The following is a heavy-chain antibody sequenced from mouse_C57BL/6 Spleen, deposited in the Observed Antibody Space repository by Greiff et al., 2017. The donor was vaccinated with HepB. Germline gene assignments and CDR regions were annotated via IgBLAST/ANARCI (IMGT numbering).Heavy chain of an antibody. V-gene: IGHV1-64*01. Sequence: QVQLQQPGAELVKPGASVKLSCKASGYTFTSYWMHWVKQRPGQGLEWIGMIHPNSGSTNYNEKFKSKATLTVDKSSSTAYMQLSSLTSEDSAVHYCARESPLTGVFAYWGQGTLVTVSA. D-gene: IGHD4-1*01. CDR3: ARESPLTGVFAY. J-gene: IGHJ3*01. CDR1: GYTFTSYW. CDR2: IHPNSGST.